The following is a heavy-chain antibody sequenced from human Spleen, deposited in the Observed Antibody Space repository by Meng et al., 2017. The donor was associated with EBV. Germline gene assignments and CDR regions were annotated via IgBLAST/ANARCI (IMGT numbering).Heavy chain of an antibody. CDR2: INPNSGGT. J-gene: IGHJ4*02. D-gene: IGHD3-22*01. CDR1: GYTFTPHH. V-gene: IGHV1-2*02. Sequence: HVQLVQSGAEVKKPGASVKVYCKASGYTFTPHHMHWVRQAPGQGLEWMGWINPNSGGTNFAQKFQGRVTMTWDTSISTAYMELSRLRSDDTAVYYCARYDSSGYYRAYWGQGTLVTVSS. CDR3: ARYDSSGYYRAY.